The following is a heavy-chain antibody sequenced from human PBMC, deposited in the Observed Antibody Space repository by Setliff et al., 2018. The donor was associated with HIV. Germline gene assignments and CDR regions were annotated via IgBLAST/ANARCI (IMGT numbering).Heavy chain of an antibody. CDR3: ARGTMVRGTNYYYYYGMDV. D-gene: IGHD3-10*01. Sequence: PGGSLRLSCAASGFTFSSYNMNWVRQAPGKGLEWISYISSDSDTIYYADSVKGRFTISRDNAKNSLYLQMNSLRAEDTAVYYCARGTMVRGTNYYYYYGMDVWGQGTTVTVSS. CDR2: ISSDSDTI. J-gene: IGHJ6*02. CDR1: GFTFSSYN. V-gene: IGHV3-48*01.